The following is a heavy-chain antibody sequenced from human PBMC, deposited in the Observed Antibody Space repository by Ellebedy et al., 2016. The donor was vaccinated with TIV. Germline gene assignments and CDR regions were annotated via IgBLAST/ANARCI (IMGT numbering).Heavy chain of an antibody. D-gene: IGHD3-10*01. CDR3: ARVWGSRVVRGVVMNA. CDR1: GYTFSDHF. CDR2: INPDSGVT. V-gene: IGHV1-2*02. Sequence: AASVKVSCKASGYTFSDHFIHWLRQAPGQGLEWMGWINPDSGVTDYAQKFQGKVTMTRDTSINTVYMELRSLRSDDTAIYYCARVWGSRVVRGVVMNAWGQGTLVTVSS. J-gene: IGHJ5*02.